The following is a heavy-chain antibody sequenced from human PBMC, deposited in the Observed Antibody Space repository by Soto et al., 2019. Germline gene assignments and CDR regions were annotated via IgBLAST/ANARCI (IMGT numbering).Heavy chain of an antibody. CDR2: IVVGSGNT. V-gene: IGHV1-58*02. J-gene: IGHJ3*02. CDR1: GFTFTSSA. CDR3: YCSRSLFLMQGDI. D-gene: IGHD2-2*01. Sequence: GASVKVSCKASGFTFTSSAMQWVRQARGQRLEWIGWIVVGSGNTNYAQKFQERVTITRDMSTSTAYMELSSLRSEDTAVYYCYCSRSLFLMQGDIWGQGTMVTVS.